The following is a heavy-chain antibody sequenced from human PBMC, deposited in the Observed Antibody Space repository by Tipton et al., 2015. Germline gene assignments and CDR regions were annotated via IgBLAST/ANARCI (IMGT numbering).Heavy chain of an antibody. J-gene: IGHJ4*02. D-gene: IGHD3-9*01. CDR3: ACQDYYSLTRDYQTVDY. Sequence: TLSLTCAVSAYSISSDYYWGWIRQPPGKGLEWIGSISHSGNTYYNPSLKSRVTMSRDTSKNQFSRKLTSVTAADSAVYYCACQDYYSLTRDYQTVDYWGQGTVVTVSS. CDR2: ISHSGNT. V-gene: IGHV4-38-2*01. CDR1: AYSISSDYY.